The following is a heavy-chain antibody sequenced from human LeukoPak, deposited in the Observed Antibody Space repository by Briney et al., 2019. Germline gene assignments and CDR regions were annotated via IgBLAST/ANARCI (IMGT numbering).Heavy chain of an antibody. CDR3: ARLYYYYDSSGYYYFDY. CDR1: GFTFYSYN. J-gene: IGHJ4*02. CDR2: ISSSSSYI. D-gene: IGHD3-22*01. Sequence: AGSLRLSCAASGFTFYSYNMNWVRQAPGKRLEWVSSISSSSSYIYYTDSVKGRFTISRDNAKNSLYLQMNSLRAEDTAVYYCARLYYYYDSSGYYYFDYWGQGTLVTVSS. V-gene: IGHV3-21*01.